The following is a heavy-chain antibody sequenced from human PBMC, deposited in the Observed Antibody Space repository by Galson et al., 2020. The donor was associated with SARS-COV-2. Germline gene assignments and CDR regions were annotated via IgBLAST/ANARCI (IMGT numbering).Heavy chain of an antibody. CDR1: GFTFSSYW. CDR2: INSDGSST. CDR3: AKEYYYDSSGPLDAFDI. V-gene: IGHV3-74*01. Sequence: EGSLRLSCAASGFTFSSYWMHWVRQAPGKGLVWVSRINSDGSSTSYADSVKGRFTISRDNAKNTLYLQMNSLRAEDTAVYYCAKEYYYDSSGPLDAFDIWGQGTMVTVSS. J-gene: IGHJ3*02. D-gene: IGHD3-22*01.